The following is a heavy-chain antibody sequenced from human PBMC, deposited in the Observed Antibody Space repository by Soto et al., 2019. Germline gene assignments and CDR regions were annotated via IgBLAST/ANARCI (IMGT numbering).Heavy chain of an antibody. CDR2: ISGSGGST. CDR1: GFTFSSYA. D-gene: IGHD3-3*01. V-gene: IGHV3-23*01. Sequence: EVQLLESGGGWVQPGGSLRLSCAASGFTFSSYAMSWVRQAPGKGLEWVSAISGSGGSTYYADSVKGRFTISRDNSKNTLYLQMNSLRAEDTAVYYCAKDGMYYDFWSGSDGFDTWGQGTMVIVSS. J-gene: IGHJ3*02. CDR3: AKDGMYYDFWSGSDGFDT.